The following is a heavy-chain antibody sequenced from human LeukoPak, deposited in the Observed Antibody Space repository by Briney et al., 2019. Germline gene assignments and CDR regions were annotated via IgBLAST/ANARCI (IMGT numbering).Heavy chain of an antibody. V-gene: IGHV1-8*01. D-gene: IGHD3-22*01. CDR2: MNPNSGNT. J-gene: IGHJ4*02. CDR1: GYTFTSYD. Sequence: ASVKVSCKASGYTFTSYDINWVRQATGQGLEWMGWMNPNSGNTGYAQKFQGRVTMTRDTSISTAYMELSRLRPDDTAVYYCARGSDDSSGYHDYWGQGTLVTVSS. CDR3: ARGSDDSSGYHDY.